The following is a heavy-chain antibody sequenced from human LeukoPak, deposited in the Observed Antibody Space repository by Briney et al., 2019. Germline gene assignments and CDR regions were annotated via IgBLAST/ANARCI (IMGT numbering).Heavy chain of an antibody. V-gene: IGHV3-23*01. D-gene: IGHD1-26*01. CDR1: GFTFTSYS. Sequence: GGSLRLSCAASGFTFTSYSMNWVRQAPGKGLEWVSTISGGGGSTYYADSVKGRFTISRDNSKNTLYLQMNSLRAEDTAVYYCAKELRRGAWDKYYFDYWGQGTLVTVSS. CDR3: AKELRRGAWDKYYFDY. J-gene: IGHJ4*02. CDR2: ISGGGGST.